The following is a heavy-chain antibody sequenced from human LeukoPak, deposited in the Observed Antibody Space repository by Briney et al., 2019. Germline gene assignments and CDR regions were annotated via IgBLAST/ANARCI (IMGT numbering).Heavy chain of an antibody. CDR2: ISAYNGNT. CDR1: GYTFTSYG. Sequence: ASVKVSCKASGYTFTSYGISWVRQAPGQGLEWMGWISAYNGNTNYAQKLQGRVTMTTDTSTSTAYMELRSLRSDDTAVYYCATSSGVVPAAPVDYWGQGTLVTVSS. CDR3: ATSSGVVPAAPVDY. J-gene: IGHJ4*02. V-gene: IGHV1-18*01. D-gene: IGHD2-2*01.